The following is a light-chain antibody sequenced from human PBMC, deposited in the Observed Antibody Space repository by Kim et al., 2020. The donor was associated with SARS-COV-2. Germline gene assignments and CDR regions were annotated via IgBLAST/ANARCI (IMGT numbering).Light chain of an antibody. Sequence: QTVVTQEPSFSVSPGGTVTLTCGLSSGSVSTSYYPSWYQQTPGQAPRTLIYSTNTRSSGVPDRFSGSILGNKAALTITGAQADDVSDYYCVLYMGSGISNWVFGGGTQLTVL. CDR1: SGSVSTSYY. CDR3: VLYMGSGISNWV. V-gene: IGLV8-61*01. CDR2: STN. J-gene: IGLJ3*02.